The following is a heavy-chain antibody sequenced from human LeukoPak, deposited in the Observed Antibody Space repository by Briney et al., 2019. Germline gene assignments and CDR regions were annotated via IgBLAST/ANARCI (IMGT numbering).Heavy chain of an antibody. CDR2: IIPILGIA. V-gene: IGHV1-69*04. J-gene: IGHJ4*02. D-gene: IGHD3-3*01. Sequence: SVKVSCKASGGTFSSYAMSWVRQAPGQGLEWMGRIIPILGIANYAQKFQGRVTMTTDTSTSTAYMELRSLRSDDTAVYYCARGVLFGVVITQYYFDYWGQGTLVTVSS. CDR3: ARGVLFGVVITQYYFDY. CDR1: GGTFSSYA.